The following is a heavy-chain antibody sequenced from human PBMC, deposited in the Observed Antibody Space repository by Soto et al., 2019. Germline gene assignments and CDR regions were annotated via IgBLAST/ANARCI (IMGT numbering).Heavy chain of an antibody. J-gene: IGHJ4*02. V-gene: IGHV3-23*01. Sequence: VQLLEIGGGLVQPGGSLRLSCAASGFTFSKFAMKWVRQAPGKGLEWGSVIGSSGDGIHYADSVQGRFTISRDNSKNTVNLQMNSLRAEDTAVYYCATYGQHLMDDWGQGTLVTVSS. D-gene: IGHD4-17*01. CDR3: ATYGQHLMDD. CDR1: GFTFSKFA. CDR2: IGSSGDGI.